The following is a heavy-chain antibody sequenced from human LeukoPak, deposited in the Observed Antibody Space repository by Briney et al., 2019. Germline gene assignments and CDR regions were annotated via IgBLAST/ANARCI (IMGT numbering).Heavy chain of an antibody. Sequence: GGSLRLSCAASGFTFINAWMNWVRQAPGKGLEWVGRIRSKTDGETADYAAPVKDRFTISRDDSKNTLYLQMNSLKTEDTAVYYCTPHDYDFWSGYYQASHTIDYWGQGTLVTVSS. V-gene: IGHV3-15*01. J-gene: IGHJ4*02. CDR2: IRSKTDGETA. D-gene: IGHD3-3*01. CDR1: GFTFINAW. CDR3: TPHDYDFWSGYYQASHTIDY.